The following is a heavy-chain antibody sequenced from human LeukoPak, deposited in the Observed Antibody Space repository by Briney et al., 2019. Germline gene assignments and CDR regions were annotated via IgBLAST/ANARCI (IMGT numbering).Heavy chain of an antibody. CDR2: IRSKANDYAT. J-gene: IGHJ6*03. V-gene: IGHV3-73*01. Sequence: SGGSLKLSCAASGITFDGSPIHWVRQASGKGLEWVGRIRSKANDYATGYGASVKGRFIISRDDSKNMSYLEMNSLTTGDTAVYFCQAYYYYYMDVWGKGTTVTVSS. CDR3: QAYYYYYMDV. CDR1: GITFDGSP.